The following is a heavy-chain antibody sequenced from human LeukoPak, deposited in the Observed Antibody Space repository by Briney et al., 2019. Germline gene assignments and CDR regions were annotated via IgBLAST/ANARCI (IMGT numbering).Heavy chain of an antibody. CDR1: GGSINGYY. D-gene: IGHD3-16*01. J-gene: IGHJ3*02. V-gene: IGHV4-59*08. CDR2: IYYSGST. Sequence: NPSETLSLTCTVPGGSINGYYWSWIRQPPGKGLEWIGDIYYSGSTNYNPSLKSRVTMSVDTSKKQLSLKLSSVTAADTAVYYCARQLGGRAFDIWGQGTMVTVSS. CDR3: ARQLGGRAFDI.